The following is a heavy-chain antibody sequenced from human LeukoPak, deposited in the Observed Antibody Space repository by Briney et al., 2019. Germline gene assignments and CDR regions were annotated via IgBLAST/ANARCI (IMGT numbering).Heavy chain of an antibody. J-gene: IGHJ6*02. CDR3: ARERSNYSSGWFSYYYYGMDV. D-gene: IGHD6-19*01. CDR1: GFTFSSYA. CDR2: ISYDGSNK. Sequence: LSGGSLRLSCAASGFTFSSYAMHWVRQAPGKGLEWVAVISYDGSNKYYADSVKGRFTISRDNSKNTLYLQMNSLRAEDTAVYYCARERSNYSSGWFSYYYYGMDVWSQGTTVTVSS. V-gene: IGHV3-30-3*01.